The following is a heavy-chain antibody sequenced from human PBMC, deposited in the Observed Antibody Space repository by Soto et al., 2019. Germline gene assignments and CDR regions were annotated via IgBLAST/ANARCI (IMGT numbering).Heavy chain of an antibody. J-gene: IGHJ4*02. CDR3: VKDQGDFWSGYSDF. CDR2: ISGSGVKT. V-gene: IGHV3-23*01. CDR1: GFSFSSYA. D-gene: IGHD3-3*01. Sequence: VGSLRLSCAASGFSFSSYAMSWVRQAPGKGLEWVSTISGSGVKTHYADSVKGRFTFSRDNSNNTLFLQMNSLRLDDTAVYYCVKDQGDFWSGYSDFWGPGILVTVSS.